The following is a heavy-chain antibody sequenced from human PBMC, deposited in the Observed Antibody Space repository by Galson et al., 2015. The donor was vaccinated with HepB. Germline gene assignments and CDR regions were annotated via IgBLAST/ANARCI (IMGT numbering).Heavy chain of an antibody. V-gene: IGHV3-33*01. D-gene: IGHD3-3*01. CDR1: GFTFSSYG. CDR2: IWYDGSNK. J-gene: IGHJ4*02. CDR3: ARPYYDFWSGSKSFFDY. Sequence: SLRLSCAASGFTFSSYGMHWVRQAPGKGLEWVAVIWYDGSNKYYADSVKGRFTISRDNSKNTLYLQMNSPRAEDTAVYYCARPYYDFWSGSKSFFDYWGQGTLVTVSS.